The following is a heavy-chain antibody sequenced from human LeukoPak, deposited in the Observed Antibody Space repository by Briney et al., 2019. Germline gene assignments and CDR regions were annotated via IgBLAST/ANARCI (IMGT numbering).Heavy chain of an antibody. D-gene: IGHD2-15*01. V-gene: IGHV1-2*02. CDR2: INPNSGGT. CDR3: ARFPSGGPCDY. Sequence: ASVKVPCKTSGYTFTGYYMHWVRQAPGQGLEWMGWINPNSGGTNYAQKFQGRVTMTSDTSISTAYMDLSSLRSDDTAVYYCARFPSGGPCDYWGQGTLVAVSS. J-gene: IGHJ4*02. CDR1: GYTFTGYY.